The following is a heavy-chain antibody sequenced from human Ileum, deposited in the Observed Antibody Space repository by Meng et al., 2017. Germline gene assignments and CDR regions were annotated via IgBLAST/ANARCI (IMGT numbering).Heavy chain of an antibody. J-gene: IGHJ4*02. Sequence: GGSLRLSCKGSGYSFTSYWIGWVRQMPGKGLEWMGIIYPGDSDTRYSPSFQGQVTISADKSISTAYLQWSSLKASDTAMYYCARFVWGSYRNYFDYWGQGTLVTVSS. CDR1: GYSFTSYW. CDR3: ARFVWGSYRNYFDY. D-gene: IGHD3-16*02. V-gene: IGHV5-51*01. CDR2: IYPGDSDT.